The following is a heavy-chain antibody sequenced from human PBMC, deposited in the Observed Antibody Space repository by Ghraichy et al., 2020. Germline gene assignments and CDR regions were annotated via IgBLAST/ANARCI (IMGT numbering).Heavy chain of an antibody. J-gene: IGHJ6*02. CDR1: GFTFSSYA. V-gene: IGHV3-23*01. D-gene: IGHD2-2*01. CDR3: AKAVYCSSTSCPPSYYGMDV. Sequence: GGSLRLSCAASGFTFSSYAMSWVRQAPGKGLEWVSAISGSGGSTYYADSVKGRFTISRDNSKNTLYLQMNSLRAEDTAVYYCAKAVYCSSTSCPPSYYGMDVWGQGTTVTVSS. CDR2: ISGSGGST.